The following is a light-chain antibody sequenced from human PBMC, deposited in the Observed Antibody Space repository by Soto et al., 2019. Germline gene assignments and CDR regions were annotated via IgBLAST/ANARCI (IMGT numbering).Light chain of an antibody. CDR1: QSISSY. CDR2: AAS. Sequence: DIQMTQSRSSLSASVGDRVTITCLASQSISSYLNWYQQKPGKAPKLLIYAASSLQSGVPSRFSGSGSRTDLTLTISSLQPEDFATYYCQHTYSTGYTFGQGAKVDI. J-gene: IGKJ2*01. CDR3: QHTYSTGYT. V-gene: IGKV1-39*01.